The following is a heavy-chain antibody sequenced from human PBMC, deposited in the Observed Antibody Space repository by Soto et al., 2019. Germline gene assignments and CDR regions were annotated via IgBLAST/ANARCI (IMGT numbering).Heavy chain of an antibody. CDR1: GGSISSGGYY. Sequence: QVQLQESGPGLVKPSQTLSLTCTVSGGSISSGGYYWSWIRQHPGKGLEWIGYLYYSGSTSYNPSLKRRLSISVDTPKNQFSLKPGPVTAAHAAVYYCACRLIHLGQGPLVTVSS. CDR3: ACRLIH. D-gene: IGHD3-16*01. V-gene: IGHV4-31*03. J-gene: IGHJ4*02. CDR2: LYYSGST.